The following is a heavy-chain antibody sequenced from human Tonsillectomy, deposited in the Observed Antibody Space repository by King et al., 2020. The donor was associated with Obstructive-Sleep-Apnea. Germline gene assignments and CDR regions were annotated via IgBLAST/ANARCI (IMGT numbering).Heavy chain of an antibody. V-gene: IGHV4-59*08. D-gene: IGHD5-12*01. J-gene: IGHJ4*02. CDR3: ARLGSGYLFDY. CDR2: IHYIETT. CDR1: DGFISSYY. Sequence: VQLQESGPVLVKPSATLSLTCTVSDGFISSYYWSWIRQPPRKGLEWIGYIHYIETTNYNPSLKSRVTISMDTSKNQFSLRLSSVTAADTAVYYCARLGSGYLFDYWGQGALVTVSS.